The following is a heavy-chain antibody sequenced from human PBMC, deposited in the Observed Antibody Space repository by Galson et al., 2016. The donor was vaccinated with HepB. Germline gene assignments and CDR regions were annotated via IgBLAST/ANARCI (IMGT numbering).Heavy chain of an antibody. V-gene: IGHV1-69*13. CDR1: GGTFSIYA. J-gene: IGHJ3*02. CDR2: IIPIFGTA. CDR3: ARASLPYQLLGTFDI. Sequence: SVKVSCKASGGTFSIYAITWVRQAPGQGLEWMGGIIPIFGTANYAQKFQDRVTITADESTTTAYMELSSLRSGDTAVYYCARASLPYQLLGTFDIWGQGTMVTVSS. D-gene: IGHD2-2*01.